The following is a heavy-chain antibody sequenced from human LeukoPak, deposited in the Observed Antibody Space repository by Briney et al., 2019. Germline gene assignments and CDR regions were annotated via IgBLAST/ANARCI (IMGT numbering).Heavy chain of an antibody. V-gene: IGHV1-46*01. D-gene: IGHD3-10*01. J-gene: IGHJ5*02. CDR2: INPSGGST. CDR1: GYTFTSYY. CDR3: ARSFGANWFDP. Sequence: ASVKVSCKASGYTFTSYYMHLVRQAPGQGLEWMGIINPSGGSTSYAQKFQGRVTMTRDTSTSTVYMELSSLRSEDTAVYYCARSFGANWFDPWGQGTLVTVSS.